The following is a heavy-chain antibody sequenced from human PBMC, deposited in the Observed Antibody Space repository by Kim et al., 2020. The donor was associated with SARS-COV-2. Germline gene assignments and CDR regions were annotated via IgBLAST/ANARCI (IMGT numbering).Heavy chain of an antibody. D-gene: IGHD3-16*01. V-gene: IGHV1-69*04. CDR3: ARDEDAYRG. J-gene: IGHJ4*02. CDR2: GIA. Sequence: GIANYAQKFQGRVTITADKSTSTAYMELSSLRSEDTAVYYCARDEDAYRGWGQGTLVTVSS.